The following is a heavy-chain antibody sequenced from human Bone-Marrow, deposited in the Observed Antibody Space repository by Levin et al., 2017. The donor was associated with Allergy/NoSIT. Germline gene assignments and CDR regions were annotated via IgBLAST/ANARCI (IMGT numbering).Heavy chain of an antibody. CDR1: GFTFRSYA. Sequence: GGSLRLSCAASGFTFRSYAMHWVRQAPGKGPEWVALISYDESNKYYADSVKGRFTISRDNSKNTLYLQLNSLRPEDTAVYYCARRSDFGDHYFDYWGQGTLVTVSS. D-gene: IGHD4-17*01. CDR3: ARRSDFGDHYFDY. J-gene: IGHJ4*02. CDR2: ISYDESNK. V-gene: IGHV3-30-3*01.